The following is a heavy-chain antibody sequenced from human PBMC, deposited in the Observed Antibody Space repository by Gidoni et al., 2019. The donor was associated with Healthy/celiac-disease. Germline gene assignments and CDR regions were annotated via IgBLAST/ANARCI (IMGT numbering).Heavy chain of an antibody. CDR3: ARGYDSSGYSDEAWFDP. D-gene: IGHD3-22*01. CDR2: INRSGGST. V-gene: IGHV1-46*01. J-gene: IGHJ5*02. CDR1: GYTFTNSY. Sequence: QVQLVQSGAEVKKPGASVKVSCKASGYTFTNSYMHWVRQAPGQGLEWMGIINRSGGSTSYAQKFQGRVTMTRDTSTSTVYMELSSLRSEDTAVYYCARGYDSSGYSDEAWFDPWGQGTLVTVSS.